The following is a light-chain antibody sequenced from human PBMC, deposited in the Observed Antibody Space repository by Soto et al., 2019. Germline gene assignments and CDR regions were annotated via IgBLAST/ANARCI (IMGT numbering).Light chain of an antibody. V-gene: IGLV1-47*02. CDR2: GNN. CDR1: SSSIGSNS. CDR3: AAWDERLRGLV. Sequence: QPVLTQPPSASGTPGQRVTISCSGSSSSIGSNSVNWFQQLPGTAPKVLIYGNNQRPSGVPDRFSGSKSGTSASLAISGLRSEDEADYYCAAWDERLRGLVFGGGTKLTVL. J-gene: IGLJ2*01.